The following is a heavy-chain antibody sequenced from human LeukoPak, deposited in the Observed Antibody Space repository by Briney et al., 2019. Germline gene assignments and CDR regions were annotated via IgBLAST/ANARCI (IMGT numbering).Heavy chain of an antibody. J-gene: IGHJ4*02. D-gene: IGHD5-12*01. CDR3: AGGLRPGFLGDY. CDR2: INHSGST. Sequence: SETLSLTCSVSGGSIDSRIYFWSWIRQPPGKGLERIGEINHSGSTNYNPSLKSRVTISVDTSKNQFSLKLSSVTAADTAVYYCAGGLRPGFLGDYWGQGTLVTVSS. V-gene: IGHV4-39*07. CDR1: GGSIDSRIYF.